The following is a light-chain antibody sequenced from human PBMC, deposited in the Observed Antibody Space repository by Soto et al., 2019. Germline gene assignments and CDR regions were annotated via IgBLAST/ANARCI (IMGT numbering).Light chain of an antibody. Sequence: EIVMTQSPATLSASPGEVATLSCKAGQTVSNNLAWYQQRPGQPPRLLIYDASTRATGISARFSGSGYGTEFTLNISSLQSEDFAVYFCQQCRNWPLTFGGGTQVEIK. V-gene: IGKV3-15*01. CDR1: QTVSNN. J-gene: IGKJ4*01. CDR2: DAS. CDR3: QQCRNWPLT.